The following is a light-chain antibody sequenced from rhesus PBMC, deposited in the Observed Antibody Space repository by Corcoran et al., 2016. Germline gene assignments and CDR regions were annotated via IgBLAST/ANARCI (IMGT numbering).Light chain of an antibody. CDR2: DTP. Sequence: DIQMTQSPSSLSASVGDTVTITCRASQDISNNLAWYQQKPGKATTPLIHDTPKLERGVPSRFSGSGARTEFTLNISNLHVEDFVIYYCQQHNNYPPTFGQGTKVEIK. V-gene: IGKV1S14*01. CDR1: QDISNN. J-gene: IGKJ1*01. CDR3: QQHNNYPPT.